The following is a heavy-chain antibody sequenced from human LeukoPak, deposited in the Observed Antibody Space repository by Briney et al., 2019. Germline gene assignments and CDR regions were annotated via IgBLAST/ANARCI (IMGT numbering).Heavy chain of an antibody. CDR3: ARCFFYDNSGHDYPDS. Sequence: GGSLRLSCAASGFSFSDYAMSWVRQAPGKGLEWVSTISRSGDSTFYADSVKGRFTISRDLSKNTLYLQLNSLRAEDTAVLYCARCFFYDNSGHDYPDSWGQGTLVTVSS. D-gene: IGHD3-22*01. CDR2: ISRSGDST. V-gene: IGHV3-23*01. CDR1: GFSFSDYA. J-gene: IGHJ4*02.